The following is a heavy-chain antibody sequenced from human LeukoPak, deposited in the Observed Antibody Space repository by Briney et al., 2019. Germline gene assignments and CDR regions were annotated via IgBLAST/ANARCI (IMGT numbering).Heavy chain of an antibody. CDR2: INPNSGDT. CDR1: GYTFTGYY. J-gene: IGHJ4*02. D-gene: IGHD6-19*01. CDR3: ARVGSSGWYVHPTLDY. V-gene: IGHV1-2*02. Sequence: ASVKVSCKASGYTFTGYYTHWVRQAPGQGLEWMGWINPNSGDTNYAQKFQGRVTVTRDTSISTAYMELSRLRFDDTAVYYCARVGSSGWYVHPTLDYWGQGTLVTVSS.